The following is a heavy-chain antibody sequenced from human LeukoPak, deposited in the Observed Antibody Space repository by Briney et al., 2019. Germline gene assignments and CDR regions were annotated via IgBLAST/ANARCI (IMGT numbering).Heavy chain of an antibody. Sequence: GGSLRLSRAASGFTFSSYSMNWVRQAPGKGLEWVSSISSSSSYIYYADSVKGRFTISRDNAKNSLYLQMNSLRAEDTAVYYCARGSNGDYLPFDYWGRGTLVTVSS. J-gene: IGHJ4*02. CDR2: ISSSSSYI. CDR1: GFTFSSYS. CDR3: ARGSNGDYLPFDY. V-gene: IGHV3-21*01. D-gene: IGHD4-17*01.